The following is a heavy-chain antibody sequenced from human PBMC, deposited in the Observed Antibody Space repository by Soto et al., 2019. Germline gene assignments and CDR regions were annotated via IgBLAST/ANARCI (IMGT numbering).Heavy chain of an antibody. V-gene: IGHV3-53*04. J-gene: IGHJ4*02. CDR1: GFIVSGSY. D-gene: IGHD4-17*01. CDR3: AKDRGNYGGGGLDY. CDR2: MYPDGSR. Sequence: EVQLVESGGDLVQPGGSLRLSCVASGFIVSGSYMSWVRQAPGEGLEWVSVMYPDGSRHYAESVKGRFAISRQNSENTVYLQMNRLRTDDTAVYYCAKDRGNYGGGGLDYWGQGTLVTVSS.